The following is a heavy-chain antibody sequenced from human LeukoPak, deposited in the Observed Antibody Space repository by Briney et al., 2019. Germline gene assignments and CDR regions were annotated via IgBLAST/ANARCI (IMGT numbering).Heavy chain of an antibody. Sequence: PSETLSLTCNVSGGPIISHYWSWIRQPPGKRLEWIAYIYYSVNTNYNPPLKSRVTISIDTSKNQFSLKLSSVTAADTAVYYCARHGLYDRSGYYTFDYWGQGTLVTVSS. CDR2: IYYSVNT. D-gene: IGHD3-22*01. CDR3: ARHGLYDRSGYYTFDY. V-gene: IGHV4-59*08. CDR1: GGPIISHY. J-gene: IGHJ4*02.